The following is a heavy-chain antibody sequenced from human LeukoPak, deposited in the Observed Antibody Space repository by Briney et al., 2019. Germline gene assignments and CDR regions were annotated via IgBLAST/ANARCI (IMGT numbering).Heavy chain of an antibody. Sequence: SETLSLTCTVSGGSISSSSYYWGWIRQPPGKGLEWIGSIYYSGSTYYNPSLKSRVTISVDTSKNQFSLKLSSVTAADTAVYYCARRPGSKNIVVVPAASSGYDTWGQGTLSPSPQ. CDR2: IYYSGST. CDR3: ARRPGSKNIVVVPAASSGYDT. CDR1: GGSISSSSYY. J-gene: IGHJ5*02. D-gene: IGHD2-2*01. V-gene: IGHV4-39*01.